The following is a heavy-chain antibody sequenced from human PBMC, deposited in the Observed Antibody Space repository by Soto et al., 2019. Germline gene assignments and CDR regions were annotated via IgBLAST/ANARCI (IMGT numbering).Heavy chain of an antibody. CDR2: IYDYGSS. CDR3: ARVRTSLDLYYYYMDV. CDR1: GGSISTYS. V-gene: IGHV4-59*08. Sequence: QVQLQESGPGLVKPSETLSLTCTVSGGSISTYSWTWIRQPPGKAMEWIGYIYDYGSSYYNPSFESRVAFSVDTSKTQLALDVTSVTAADTAVYYCARVRTSLDLYYYYMDVWGQGTTVTVSS. D-gene: IGHD2-2*01. J-gene: IGHJ6*03.